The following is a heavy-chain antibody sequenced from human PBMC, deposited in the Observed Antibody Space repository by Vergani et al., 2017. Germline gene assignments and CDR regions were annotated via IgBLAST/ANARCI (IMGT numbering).Heavy chain of an antibody. V-gene: IGHV3-30*02. CDR2: IQFDGSNQ. J-gene: IGHJ4*02. Sequence: QVQLVESGGGVVQRGGSLRLSCATSGLTLSNYDMQWIRQGPGKGLEFVAFIQFDGSNQYYADSVKGRFTLSRDFSKNTLYLQMNSLRTDDTATCYCAKHFRGWGIDYWGQGTQVIVSS. CDR1: GLTLSNYD. CDR3: AKHFRGWGIDY. D-gene: IGHD3-16*01.